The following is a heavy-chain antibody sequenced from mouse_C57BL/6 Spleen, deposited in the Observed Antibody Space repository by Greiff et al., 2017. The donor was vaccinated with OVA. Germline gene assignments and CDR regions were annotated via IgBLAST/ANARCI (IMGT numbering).Heavy chain of an antibody. CDR2: IYPGDGDT. Sequence: QVQLQQSGPELVKPGASVKISCKASGYAFSSSWMNWVKQRPGKGLEWIGRIYPGDGDTNYNGKFKGKATLTADKSSSTAYMQLSSLTSEDSAVYFCAREGYSLYAMDYWGQGTSVTVSS. D-gene: IGHD2-12*01. CDR1: GYAFSSSW. V-gene: IGHV1-82*01. J-gene: IGHJ4*01. CDR3: AREGYSLYAMDY.